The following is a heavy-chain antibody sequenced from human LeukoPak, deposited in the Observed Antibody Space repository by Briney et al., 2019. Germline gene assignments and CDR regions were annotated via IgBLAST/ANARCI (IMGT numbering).Heavy chain of an antibody. CDR3: ARGQWLVPGYFDS. D-gene: IGHD6-19*01. V-gene: IGHV4-59*01. Sequence: SETLSLTCSVSGDSISSFYWSWIRQSPGKGLEWIGYIYYSGSTNYSPSVKSRVTISLDTSKNRFSLKLSSVTAADTALYYCARGQWLVPGYFDSWGQGTLVTVSS. J-gene: IGHJ4*02. CDR1: GDSISSFY. CDR2: IYYSGST.